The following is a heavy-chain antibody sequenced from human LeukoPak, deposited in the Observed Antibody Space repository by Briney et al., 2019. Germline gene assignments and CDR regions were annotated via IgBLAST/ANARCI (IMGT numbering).Heavy chain of an antibody. D-gene: IGHD3-10*01. CDR2: ISYDGSNK. CDR1: GFTFSSYA. Sequence: PGRYLRLSCVASGFTFSSYAMHWVRQAPGKGLEWVAVISYDGSNKYYADSVKGRFTISRDNSKNTLSLQMNSLRAEDTAVYYCARSYYYGSGSYYNNWFDPWGQGTLVTVSS. V-gene: IGHV3-30*04. CDR3: ARSYYYGSGSYYNNWFDP. J-gene: IGHJ5*02.